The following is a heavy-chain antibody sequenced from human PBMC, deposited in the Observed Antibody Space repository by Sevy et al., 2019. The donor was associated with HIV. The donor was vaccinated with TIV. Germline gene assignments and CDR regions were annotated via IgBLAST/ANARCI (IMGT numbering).Heavy chain of an antibody. Sequence: GGSLRLSCAASGFTFSSYSMNWVRQAPGKGLEWVSSISSSSSYIYYAHSVKGRFTISRDNAKNSLYLQMNSLRAEDTAVYYCARESCSSTSCYVDYWGQGTLVTVYS. CDR3: ARESCSSTSCYVDY. CDR2: ISSSSSYI. D-gene: IGHD2-2*01. CDR1: GFTFSSYS. V-gene: IGHV3-21*01. J-gene: IGHJ4*02.